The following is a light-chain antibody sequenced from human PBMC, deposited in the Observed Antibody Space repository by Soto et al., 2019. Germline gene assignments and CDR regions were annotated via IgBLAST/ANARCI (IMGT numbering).Light chain of an antibody. V-gene: IGKV3-20*01. CDR2: GAS. J-gene: IGKJ3*01. CDR1: QTVSSAY. CDR3: QHYGGSPGVT. Sequence: EVVLTQSPGTLSLSPGERATLSCRASQTVSSAYLAWYQQRPGQTPRLLIFGASNRATAIPDRFSGSGFGTDFTLTISRLEPEDFAVYYCQHYGGSPGVTFGPGTKVDIK.